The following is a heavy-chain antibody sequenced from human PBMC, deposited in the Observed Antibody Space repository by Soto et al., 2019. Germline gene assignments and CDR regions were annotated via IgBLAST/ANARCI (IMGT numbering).Heavy chain of an antibody. CDR3: ARVVTYYYDSSGYYQIFDY. V-gene: IGHV4-31*03. D-gene: IGHD3-22*01. CDR1: GGSISSGGYY. J-gene: IGHJ4*02. Sequence: PSETLSLTCTVSGGSISSGGYYWSWIRQHPGKGLEWIGYIYYSGSTYYNPSLKSRVTISVDTSKNQFSLKLSSVTAADTAVYYCARVVTYYYDSSGYYQIFDYWGQGTLVTVSS. CDR2: IYYSGST.